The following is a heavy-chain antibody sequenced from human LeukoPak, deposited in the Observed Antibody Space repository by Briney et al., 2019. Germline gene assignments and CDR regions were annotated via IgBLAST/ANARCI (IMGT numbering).Heavy chain of an antibody. CDR3: ARRYSNTWYYFYY. V-gene: IGHV3-30-3*01. J-gene: IGHJ4*02. CDR2: ISYDGSNK. D-gene: IGHD6-13*01. CDR1: GFTFSSYA. Sequence: PGGSLRLSCAVSGFTFSSYAIHWVRQAPGKGLEWVAVISYDGSNKYYADSVKGRFTLSRDNSKNTLYLQMNSLRPEDTAVYYCARRYSNTWYYFYYCGQGTLVTVSS.